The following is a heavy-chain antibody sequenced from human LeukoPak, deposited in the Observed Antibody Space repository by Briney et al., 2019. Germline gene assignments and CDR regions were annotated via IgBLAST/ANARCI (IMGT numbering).Heavy chain of an antibody. Sequence: PGESLKICCKGAGYSFGNGLIGLVREMAGEGLEWMGIIYSDDSDTIYSPSFEGQVTILANKSISTAYLQWSSLKASDTAMYYCARGAYGSESSYNYYGMDVWGQGTTVTVSS. CDR3: ARGAYGSESSYNYYGMDV. CDR1: GYSFGNGL. D-gene: IGHD3-10*01. J-gene: IGHJ6*02. V-gene: IGHV5-51*01. CDR2: IYSDDSDT.